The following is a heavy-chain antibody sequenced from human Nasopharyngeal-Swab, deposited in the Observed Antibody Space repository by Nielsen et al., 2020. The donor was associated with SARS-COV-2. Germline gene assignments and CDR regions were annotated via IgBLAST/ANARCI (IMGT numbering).Heavy chain of an antibody. CDR2: ISYDGSNK. J-gene: IGHJ4*01. D-gene: IGHD4-23*01. CDR1: GFTFSSYA. V-gene: IGHV3-30-3*01. CDR3: ARDRTLGYGGNSGGWFDY. Sequence: GESLKISCAASGFTFSSYAMHWVRQAPGKGLEWAAVISYDGSNKYYADSVKGRFTISRDNSKNTLYLQMNSLRAEDTAVYYCARDRTLGYGGNSGGWFDYWGQGTLVTVSS.